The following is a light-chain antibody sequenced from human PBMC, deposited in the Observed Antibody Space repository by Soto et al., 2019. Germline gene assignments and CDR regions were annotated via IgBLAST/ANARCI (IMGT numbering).Light chain of an antibody. J-gene: IGLJ1*01. CDR1: SSDVGSYNY. CDR2: EVT. Sequence: QSALTQPASVSGSPGQSITISCTGTSSDVGSYNYVSWHQQHPGKAPNLMIYEVTNRASGIPDRFSASKSGNTASLTISGLQAGDDADYYCSSYRSSSTYVFGTGTKLTVL. CDR3: SSYRSSSTYV. V-gene: IGLV2-14*01.